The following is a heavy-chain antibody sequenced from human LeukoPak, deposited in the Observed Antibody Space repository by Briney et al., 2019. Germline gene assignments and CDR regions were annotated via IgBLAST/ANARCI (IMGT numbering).Heavy chain of an antibody. J-gene: IGHJ4*02. CDR2: ISGDGGST. Sequence: GGSLRLSCAASGFTFDDYAVHWVCQAPGKGLEWVSLISGDGGSTYYADSVKGRFTISRDNSKNSLYLQMNSLRTEDTALYYCAKVGKWDTTGNYFDYWGQGTLVTVSS. D-gene: IGHD1-26*01. V-gene: IGHV3-43*02. CDR1: GFTFDDYA. CDR3: AKVGKWDTTGNYFDY.